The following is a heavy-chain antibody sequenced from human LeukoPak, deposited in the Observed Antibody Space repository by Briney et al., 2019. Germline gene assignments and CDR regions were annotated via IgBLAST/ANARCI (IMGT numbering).Heavy chain of an antibody. D-gene: IGHD6-19*01. Sequence: ASVKVSCKASGYTFTSYDINWVRQATGQGLEWMGWMNPNSGNTGNVQKFQGRDTMTRNTSISTAYMELSSLRSDDTAVYYCARTTSSGWYVYWGQGTLVTVSS. CDR3: ARTTSSGWYVY. J-gene: IGHJ4*02. V-gene: IGHV1-8*01. CDR2: MNPNSGNT. CDR1: GYTFTSYD.